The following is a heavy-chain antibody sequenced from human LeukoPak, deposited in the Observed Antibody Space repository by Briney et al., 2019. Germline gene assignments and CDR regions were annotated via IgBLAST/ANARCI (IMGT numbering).Heavy chain of an antibody. CDR2: INPDGSST. CDR1: GFTFSNYW. J-gene: IGHJ5*02. V-gene: IGHV3-74*01. Sequence: PGGSLRLSCAASGFTFSNYWMHWVRQAPGKGLVWVSRINPDGSSTSYADAVKGRFTISRDNAKNTLYLQINSLRADDTSVYYCTGGGTISSWFDPWGQGTPVTVSA. D-gene: IGHD3-3*01. CDR3: TGGGTISSWFDP.